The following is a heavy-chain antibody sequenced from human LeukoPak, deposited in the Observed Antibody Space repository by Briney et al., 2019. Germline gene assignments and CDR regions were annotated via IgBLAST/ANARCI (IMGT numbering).Heavy chain of an antibody. CDR1: GFTFNNHW. J-gene: IGHJ4*02. V-gene: IGHV3-7*01. CDR3: ARRDYVWGTYREIDS. Sequence: GGSLRLSCAASGFTFNNHWMSWVRQTPGKGLEWVANIKQDGSEKYYADSVKGRFTISRDNAENSLYLQMDSLRAEDTAVYYCARRDYVWGTYREIDSWGQGPLVTVSS. D-gene: IGHD3-16*02. CDR2: IKQDGSEK.